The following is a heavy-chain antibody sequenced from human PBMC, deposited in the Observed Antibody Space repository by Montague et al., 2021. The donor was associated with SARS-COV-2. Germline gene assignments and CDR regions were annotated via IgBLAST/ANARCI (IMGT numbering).Heavy chain of an antibody. V-gene: IGHV3-21*01. J-gene: IGHJ4*02. Sequence: SLRLSCAASGFTFGDYTMNWVRQAPGKGLEWVSSISSSSRYLYYADSVKGRFTISRDNAKNSLYLQMNSLRAEDTAVYYCVRETLHSANYFTAFDYWGQGTLVTVSS. CDR3: VRETLHSANYFTAFDY. D-gene: IGHD4/OR15-4a*01. CDR1: GFTFGDYT. CDR2: ISSSSRYL.